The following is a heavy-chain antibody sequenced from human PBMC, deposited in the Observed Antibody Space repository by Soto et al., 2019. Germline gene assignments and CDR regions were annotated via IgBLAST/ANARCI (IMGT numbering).Heavy chain of an antibody. Sequence: QVQLVQSGAEVRKPGASVRVSCKAAGYTFSITYLHWLRQAPGQGLEWLGLVYPSGGGTNYKESFKGRLNITRDTSTSTVYMDLSRLTSEDTAIYYCARGYCSSGNCYNGLDVWGQGTTVTVSS. V-gene: IGHV1-46*01. CDR1: GYTFSITY. J-gene: IGHJ6*02. CDR3: ARGYCSSGNCYNGLDV. D-gene: IGHD2-15*01. CDR2: VYPSGGGT.